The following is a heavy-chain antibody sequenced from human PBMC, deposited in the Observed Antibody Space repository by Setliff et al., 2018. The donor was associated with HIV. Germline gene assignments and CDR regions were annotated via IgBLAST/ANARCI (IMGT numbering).Heavy chain of an antibody. J-gene: IGHJ4*02. CDR1: GGSFSDYF. CDR3: ARDDDKLFDY. D-gene: IGHD3-22*01. Sequence: SETLSLTCAVHGGSFSDYFWSWIRQSPGKGLEWIGEIHHSATTDYNPSLKSRVTISLETSKNQFSLKLTSVTAADTAVYYCARDDDKLFDYWGQGALVTVSS. V-gene: IGHV4-34*01. CDR2: IHHSATT.